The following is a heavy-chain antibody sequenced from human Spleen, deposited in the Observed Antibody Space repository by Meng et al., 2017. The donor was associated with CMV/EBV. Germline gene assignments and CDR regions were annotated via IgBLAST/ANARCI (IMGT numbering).Heavy chain of an antibody. CDR2: TYYRSKWYN. Sequence: SETLSLTCAISGDSVSSNSAAWNWIRQSPSRGLEWLGRTYYRSKWYNDYAVSVKSRITINPDTSKNQFSLQLNSVTPEDTAVYYCTGGLGYSYGFGWFDPWGQGTTVTVSS. D-gene: IGHD5-18*01. J-gene: IGHJ5*01. CDR1: GDSVSSNSAA. CDR3: TGGLGYSYGFGWFDP. V-gene: IGHV6-1*01.